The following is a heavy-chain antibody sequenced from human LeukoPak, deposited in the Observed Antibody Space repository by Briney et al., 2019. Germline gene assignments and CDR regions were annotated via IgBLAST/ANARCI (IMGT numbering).Heavy chain of an antibody. J-gene: IGHJ6*02. Sequence: SETLSLTCTVSGGSISNYYWTWIRQSPGTGLEWIGYIYHSGSTNYNPSLKSRVTISVDTSKNQFSLKLNSVTAADTAVYYCARHLGDYYYYYGMDVWGQGTTVTVSS. CDR3: ARHLGDYYYYYGMDV. V-gene: IGHV4-59*01. CDR2: IYHSGST. CDR1: GGSISNYY. D-gene: IGHD3-16*01.